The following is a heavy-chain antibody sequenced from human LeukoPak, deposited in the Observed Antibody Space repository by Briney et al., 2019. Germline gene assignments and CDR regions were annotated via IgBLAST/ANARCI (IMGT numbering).Heavy chain of an antibody. CDR1: GGSISSSNW. V-gene: IGHV4-4*02. CDR3: AKRETDSSSWYNYYYYGMDV. CDR2: IYHSGST. Sequence: SETLSLTCAVSGGSISSSNWWSWVRPPPGKGLEWIGEIYHSGSTNYNPSLKSRVTISVDKSKNQFSLKLSSVTAADTAVYYCAKRETDSSSWYNYYYYGMDVWGQGTTVTVSS. J-gene: IGHJ6*02. D-gene: IGHD6-13*01.